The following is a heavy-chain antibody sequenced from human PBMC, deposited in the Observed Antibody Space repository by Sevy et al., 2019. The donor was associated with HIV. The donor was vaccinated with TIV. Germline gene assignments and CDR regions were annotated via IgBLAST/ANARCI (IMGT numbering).Heavy chain of an antibody. D-gene: IGHD2-15*01. V-gene: IGHV3-7*03. CDR1: GFTFSSYW. Sequence: GGSLRLSCAASGFTFSSYWMSWVRQAPGKGLEWVANIKQDGSEKYYVDSVKGRFTISRDNAKKALYLQMNSLSAEDTAVYYCARDQRVKYCSGGSCYSRAPFDYWGQGTLVTVSS. J-gene: IGHJ4*02. CDR2: IKQDGSEK. CDR3: ARDQRVKYCSGGSCYSRAPFDY.